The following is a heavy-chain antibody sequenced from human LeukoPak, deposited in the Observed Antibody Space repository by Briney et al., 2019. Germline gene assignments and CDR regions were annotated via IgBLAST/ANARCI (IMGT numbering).Heavy chain of an antibody. CDR1: GYTFTSYD. V-gene: IGHV1-8*01. CDR2: MNPNSGNT. CDR3: ARAPPGERRDYYYYYMDV. D-gene: IGHD1-1*01. J-gene: IGHJ6*03. Sequence: ASVKVSCKASGYTFTSYDINWVRQATGQGLEWMGWMNPNSGNTGYAQKFQGRVTMTRNTSISTAYMELSSLRSEDTAVYYCARAPPGERRDYYYYYMDVWGKGTTVTVSS.